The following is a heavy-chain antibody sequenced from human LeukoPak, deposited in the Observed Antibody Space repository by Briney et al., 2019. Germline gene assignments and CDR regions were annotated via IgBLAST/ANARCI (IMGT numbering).Heavy chain of an antibody. CDR1: GFTFSNYA. CDR3: ARPPGQL. D-gene: IGHD5-18*01. Sequence: GGSLRLSCVASGFTFSNYAMSWFRQAPGKGLEWVAVISYDGSNKYYADSVKGRFTISRDNSKNTLYLQMNSLRAEDTAVYYCARPPGQLWGQGTLVTVSS. J-gene: IGHJ4*02. CDR2: ISYDGSNK. V-gene: IGHV3-30*19.